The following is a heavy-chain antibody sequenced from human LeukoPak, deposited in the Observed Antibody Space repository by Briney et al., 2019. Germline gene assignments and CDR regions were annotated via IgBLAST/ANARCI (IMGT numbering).Heavy chain of an antibody. CDR2: ISHDGSNK. CDR3: VRAGGAYSFNP. Sequence: PGGPLRLSCAASGFTFSTYGMHRVRQAPAKGLEWVAVISHDGSNKYYADSVKGRFTISRDNSKNSLYLQMNSLRAEDTAVYYCVRAGGAYSFNPWGQGTLVTVSS. J-gene: IGHJ5*02. V-gene: IGHV3-30*03. D-gene: IGHD5-18*01. CDR1: GFTFSTYG.